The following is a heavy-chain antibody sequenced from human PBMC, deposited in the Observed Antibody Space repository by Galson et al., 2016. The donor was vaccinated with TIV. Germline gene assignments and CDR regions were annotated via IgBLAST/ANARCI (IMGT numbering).Heavy chain of an antibody. Sequence: SVKVSCKASGYPFSAYYIHWVRQAPGQGLEWMGWINPYGDDTNYEQRFKGRVSMTSDTSINTAYMELSSLGSDDTAIFFCARGFNYGFDFYYGMDVWGQGTTVTVSS. CDR2: INPYGDDT. D-gene: IGHD5-18*01. J-gene: IGHJ6*02. CDR3: ARGFNYGFDFYYGMDV. CDR1: GYPFSAYY. V-gene: IGHV1-2*02.